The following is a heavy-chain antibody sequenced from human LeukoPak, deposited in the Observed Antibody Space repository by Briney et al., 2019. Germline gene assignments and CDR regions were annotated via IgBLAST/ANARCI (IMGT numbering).Heavy chain of an antibody. CDR2: IRSRDGIV. Sequence: GGSLRLSCVASGFTFNAYSMNWARQAPGKGLEWISYIRSRDGIVSYADSVKGRFTISTDTAKSSLFLQMNGLSADDTAVYYCVRDYVYAFDIWGQGTVVTVSS. V-gene: IGHV3-48*01. CDR1: GFTFNAYS. D-gene: IGHD3-16*01. CDR3: VRDYVYAFDI. J-gene: IGHJ3*02.